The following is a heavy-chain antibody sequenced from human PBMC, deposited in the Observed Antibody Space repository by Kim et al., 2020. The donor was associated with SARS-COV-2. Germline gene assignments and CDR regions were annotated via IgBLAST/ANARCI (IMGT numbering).Heavy chain of an antibody. CDR1: GFTFKSHG. CDR3: VRDGSGSLPYSMDV. J-gene: IGHJ6*02. D-gene: IGHD3-10*01. V-gene: IGHV3-13*01. Sequence: LSLTCAASGFTFKSHGMHWVRQVIGKGLEWISIIETGGETYYADSVKGRFTISREKAKNSLYLQMSSLRVDDTAVYYCVRDGSGSLPYSMDVWGQGTAVTVSS. CDR2: IETGGET.